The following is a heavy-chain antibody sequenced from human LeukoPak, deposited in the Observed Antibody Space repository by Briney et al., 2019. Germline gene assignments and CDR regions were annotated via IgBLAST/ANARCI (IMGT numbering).Heavy chain of an antibody. CDR1: GFTFSDYY. J-gene: IGHJ3*02. D-gene: IGHD6-13*01. CDR2: ISSSGSTI. V-gene: IGHV3-11*01. CDR3: ARSVYGAYSSSWYGAFDI. Sequence: GGSLRLSCAASGFTFSDYYMSWIRQAPGKGLEWVSYISSSGSTIYYADSVKGRFTISRDNAKNSLYLQMNSLRAEDTAVYYCARSVYGAYSSSWYGAFDIWGQGTMVTVSS.